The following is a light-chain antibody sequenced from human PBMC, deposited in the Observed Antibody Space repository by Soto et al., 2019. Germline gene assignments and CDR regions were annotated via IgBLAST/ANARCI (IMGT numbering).Light chain of an antibody. CDR3: QQRTDWLWT. Sequence: EIVLTQSPATLSLSPGERATLSCRVSQSISSYLAWYQHKPGQAPRLLIYDGSNRATGIPARFSGSGYGTDFTLTISSLEPEDFAVYYCQQRTDWLWTFGQGTKVQMK. CDR2: DGS. CDR1: QSISSY. J-gene: IGKJ1*01. V-gene: IGKV3-11*01.